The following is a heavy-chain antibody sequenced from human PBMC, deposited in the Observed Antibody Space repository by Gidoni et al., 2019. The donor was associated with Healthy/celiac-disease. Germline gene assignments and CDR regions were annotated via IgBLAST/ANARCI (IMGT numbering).Heavy chain of an antibody. CDR3: ARVRYSDAFDI. CDR1: GFTFSDHY. J-gene: IGHJ3*02. V-gene: IGHV3-72*01. Sequence: EVQLVESGGGLVQPGGSLRLSCAASGFTFSDHYMDWVRQAPGKGLEWVGRTRNKANSYTTEYAASVKGRFTISRDDSKNSLYLQMNSLKTEDTAVYYCARVRYSDAFDIWGQGTMVTVSS. D-gene: IGHD3-16*02. CDR2: TRNKANSYTT.